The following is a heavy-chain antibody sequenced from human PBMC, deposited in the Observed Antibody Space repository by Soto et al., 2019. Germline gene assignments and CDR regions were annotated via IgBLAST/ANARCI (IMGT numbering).Heavy chain of an antibody. CDR2: VHPGESET. V-gene: IGHV5-51*01. D-gene: IGHD1-1*01. J-gene: IGHJ3*02. CDR3: ARQKSTTGRWAAFDI. Sequence: GESLKISCKGSGYSFSSYWIAWVRQMPGKGLEYMGIVHPGESETRYSPSFQGQVTISADKSISTAYMQWTSLKASDSAMYYCARQKSTTGRWAAFDIWGQGTMVTVSS. CDR1: GYSFSSYW.